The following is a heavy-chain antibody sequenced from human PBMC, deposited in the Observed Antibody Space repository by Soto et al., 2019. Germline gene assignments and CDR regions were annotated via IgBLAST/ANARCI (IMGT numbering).Heavy chain of an antibody. CDR1: GGSISSWY. CDR2: IYYSGST. CDR3: ARRYGSAIDF. Sequence: PSETLSLTCTVSGGSISSWYWSWIRQPPGKGLEWIEYIYYSGSTNYNPSLKSRVTISVDTSKNQFSLKLSSVTAADTAVYYCARRYGSAIDFWGQGTLVTVSS. V-gene: IGHV4-59*08. D-gene: IGHD1-26*01. J-gene: IGHJ4*02.